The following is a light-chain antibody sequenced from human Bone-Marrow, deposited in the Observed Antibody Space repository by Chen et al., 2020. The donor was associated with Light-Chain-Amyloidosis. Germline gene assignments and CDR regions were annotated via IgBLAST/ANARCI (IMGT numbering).Light chain of an antibody. CDR3: XXADXXXTYEVI. CDR1: DLXTKY. J-gene: IGLJ2*01. CDR2: RDT. V-gene: IGLV3-25*03. Sequence: SYELTXXXSVXXSPGXTARITXXGDDLXTKYXYWYQXKPGXXPVLVXHRDTERPXXISERXXGSXXGTTATLTISGVQXXDEAXYHCXXADXXXTYEVIFGGGTKLTVL.